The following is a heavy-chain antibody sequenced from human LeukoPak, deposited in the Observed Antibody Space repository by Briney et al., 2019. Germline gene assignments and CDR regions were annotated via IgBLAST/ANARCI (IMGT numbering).Heavy chain of an antibody. V-gene: IGHV3-7*05. Sequence: GSLRLSCAASGFTFSHYWMSWVRQAPGKGLEWVANIKPDGSEGYHVDSVKGRFTISRDNAKNSLFLQMNSLRADDTAVYYCARGTREPVWGQGTTVTVSS. CDR1: GFTFSHYW. CDR3: ARGTREPV. J-gene: IGHJ6*02. D-gene: IGHD1-26*01. CDR2: IKPDGSEG.